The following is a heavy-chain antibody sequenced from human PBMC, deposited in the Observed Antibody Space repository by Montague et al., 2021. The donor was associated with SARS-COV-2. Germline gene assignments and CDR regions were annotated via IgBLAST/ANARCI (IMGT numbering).Heavy chain of an antibody. D-gene: IGHD6-19*01. V-gene: IGHV4-59*08. CDR2: IYNNGDT. CDR3: ARGWAFDP. Sequence: SETLSLTCTVSDGSTTNHYCKWIRQSPGKRLEWIGYIYNNGDTKYNPSLQSRVTISIDTSENQFSLRLNSVTAADTAVYFCARGWAFDPWGQGRLVTVSS. J-gene: IGHJ3*01. CDR1: DGSTTNHY.